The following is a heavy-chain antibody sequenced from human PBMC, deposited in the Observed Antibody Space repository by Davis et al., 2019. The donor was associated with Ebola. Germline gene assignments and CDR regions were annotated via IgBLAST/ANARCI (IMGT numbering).Heavy chain of an antibody. J-gene: IGHJ4*02. CDR1: GFTFSSYS. Sequence: GESLKISCAASGFTFSSYSMNWVRQAPGKGLEWVSYISSSSSTIYYADSVKGRFTISRDNAKNSLYLQMNSLRAEDTALYYCAKRSQTGPFDYWGQGTLVTVSS. V-gene: IGHV3-48*04. CDR2: ISSSSSTI. D-gene: IGHD1-26*01. CDR3: AKRSQTGPFDY.